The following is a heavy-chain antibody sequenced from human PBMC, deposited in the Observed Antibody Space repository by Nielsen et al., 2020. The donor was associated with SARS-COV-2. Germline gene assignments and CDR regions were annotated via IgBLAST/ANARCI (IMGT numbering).Heavy chain of an antibody. D-gene: IGHD3-3*01. Sequence: GGSLRLSCSASGFTFSSTWMDWVRQAPGQGLVWVSRINPSGSGTAYADSVKGRFAVSRDNAENTVVLQIHSLRVEDTAVYYCASHYDFWSGYPHACPYYWGQGTLVTVSS. V-gene: IGHV3-74*01. CDR2: INPSGSGT. J-gene: IGHJ4*02. CDR1: GFTFSSTW. CDR3: ASHYDFWSGYPHACPYY.